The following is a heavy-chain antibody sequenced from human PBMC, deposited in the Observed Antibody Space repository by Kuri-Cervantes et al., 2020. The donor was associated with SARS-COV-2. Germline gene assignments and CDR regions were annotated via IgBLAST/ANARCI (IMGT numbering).Heavy chain of an antibody. CDR1: GGTFSSYA. J-gene: IGHJ4*02. CDR2: IIPIFGTA. Sequence: SVKVSCKASGGTFSSYAIGWVRQAPGQGLEWMGGIIPIFGTANYAQKFQGRVTITADKSTSTAYMELSSLRSEDTAVYYCARGGEMATITPTFDYWGQGTLVTVSS. CDR3: ARGGEMATITPTFDY. D-gene: IGHD5-24*01. V-gene: IGHV1-69*06.